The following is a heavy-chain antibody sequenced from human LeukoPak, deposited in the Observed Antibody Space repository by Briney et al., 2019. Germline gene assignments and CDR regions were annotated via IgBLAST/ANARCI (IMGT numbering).Heavy chain of an antibody. D-gene: IGHD4/OR15-4a*01. Sequence: SETLSLTCNVSGDSITGGGFYWAWIRQSPGRGLEWIGNVYYSGTTQYNPSLTGRVTISMDMSKNQFSLNLNSVSVTDTAIYYCARRDYAAWFDPWGQGTLVTVSS. CDR2: VYYSGTT. J-gene: IGHJ5*02. CDR1: GDSITGGGFY. CDR3: ARRDYAAWFDP. V-gene: IGHV4-39*01.